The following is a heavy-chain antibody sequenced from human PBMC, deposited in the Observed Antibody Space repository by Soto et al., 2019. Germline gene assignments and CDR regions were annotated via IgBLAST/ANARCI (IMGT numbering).Heavy chain of an antibody. J-gene: IGHJ4*02. CDR1: GGSISTSGYS. V-gene: IGHV4-39*07. CDR2: IYYSGSA. CDR3: ARVPDY. Sequence: SETLSLTCTVAGGSISTSGYSWGWIRQPPGRGLEWMANIYYSGSAYYNPSLKSRVTISIDRSKNQFSLKLSSVTAADTAVYYCARVPDYWGQGILVTVSS. D-gene: IGHD2-2*01.